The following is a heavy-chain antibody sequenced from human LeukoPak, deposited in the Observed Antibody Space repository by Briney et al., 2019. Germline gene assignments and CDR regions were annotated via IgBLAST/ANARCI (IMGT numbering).Heavy chain of an antibody. Sequence: PGGSLRLSCAASGFTFSSYAMSWVRQAPGKGLEWVSAISGSGGSTYYADSVKGRFTISRDNAKNSLYLQMNSLRAEDTAVYHCARAYRRDYIADAFDIWGQGTMVTVSS. CDR3: ARAYRRDYIADAFDI. CDR2: ISGSGGST. V-gene: IGHV3-23*01. D-gene: IGHD4/OR15-4a*01. CDR1: GFTFSSYA. J-gene: IGHJ3*02.